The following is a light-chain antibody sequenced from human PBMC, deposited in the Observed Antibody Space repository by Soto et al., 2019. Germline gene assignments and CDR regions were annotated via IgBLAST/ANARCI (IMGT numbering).Light chain of an antibody. V-gene: IGLV2-14*01. CDR1: SSDVGGYNY. J-gene: IGLJ3*02. CDR3: SSYTTSTTQV. CDR2: EVS. Sequence: QSALTQPASVSGSPGQSITISCTGTSSDVGGYNYVSWYQQHSGKAPKVMIYEVSNRPSGVSNRFSGSKSGNTASLTISGLQAEDEADYYCSSYTTSTTQVFGGGTKVTVL.